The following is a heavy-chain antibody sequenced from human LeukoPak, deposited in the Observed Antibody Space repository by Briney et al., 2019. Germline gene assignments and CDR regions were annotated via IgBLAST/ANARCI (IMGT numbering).Heavy chain of an antibody. CDR1: GFTFSSYA. V-gene: IGHV3-23*01. Sequence: GGSLRLSCAASGFTFSSYAMSWVRQAPGKGLEWVSAISGSGGSTYYADSVKGRFTISRDNSKNTLYLQMNSLRAEDTAVYYCAKDPDDSSGYYYFPYYFDYWGQGTLVTVSS. CDR2: ISGSGGST. J-gene: IGHJ4*02. D-gene: IGHD3-22*01. CDR3: AKDPDDSSGYYYFPYYFDY.